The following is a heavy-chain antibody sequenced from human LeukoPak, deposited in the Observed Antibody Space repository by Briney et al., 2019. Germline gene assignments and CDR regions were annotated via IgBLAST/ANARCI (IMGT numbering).Heavy chain of an antibody. CDR3: ARDLPIRGFDY. V-gene: IGHV4-59*12. CDR2: IYYSGST. CDR1: GGSISSYY. J-gene: IGHJ4*02. Sequence: SETLSLTCTVSGGSISSYYWSWIRQPPGKGLEWIGYIYYSGSTNYNPSLKSRVTISVDTSKNQFSLKLSSVSAADTAVYYCARDLPIRGFDYWGQGTLVTVSS. D-gene: IGHD3-10*01.